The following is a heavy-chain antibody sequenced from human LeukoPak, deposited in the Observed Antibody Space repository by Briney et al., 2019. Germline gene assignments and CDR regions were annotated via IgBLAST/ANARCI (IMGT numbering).Heavy chain of an antibody. CDR1: GRSFSGHY. CDR3: ARGTTVTTNFDY. J-gene: IGHJ4*02. D-gene: IGHD4-17*01. Sequence: SETLSLTCGVYGRSFSGHYWSWIRQPPGKGLEWIGENNHSVSTNYNPSLKSRVTISVDTSKNQFSLKLSSVTAADTAVYHRARGTTVTTNFDYWGQGALVTVSS. V-gene: IGHV4-34*01. CDR2: NNHSVST.